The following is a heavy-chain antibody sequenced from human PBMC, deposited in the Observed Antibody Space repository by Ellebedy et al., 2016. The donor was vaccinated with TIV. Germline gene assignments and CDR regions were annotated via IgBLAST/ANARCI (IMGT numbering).Heavy chain of an antibody. V-gene: IGHV1-2*02. D-gene: IGHD6-6*01. J-gene: IGHJ4*02. CDR2: INPNSGGT. CDR1: GYTFTGYY. Sequence: ASVKVSCXASGYTFTGYYMHWVRQAPGQGLEWMGWINPNSGGTNYAQKFQGRVTMTRDTSISTAYMELSSLRSEDTAVYYCARGMRSGGLAARHHVLAYWGQGTLVTVSS. CDR3: ARGMRSGGLAARHHVLAY.